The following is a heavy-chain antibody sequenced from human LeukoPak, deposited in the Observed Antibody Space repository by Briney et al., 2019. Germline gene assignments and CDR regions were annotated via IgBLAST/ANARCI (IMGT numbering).Heavy chain of an antibody. CDR3: ARLRYYYDSSGYYYVPDY. Sequence: GGSLRLSCAASGFTFSSYWMSWVRQAPGKGLEWVANIKQDGSEKYYVDSVKGRFTISRDNAKNSLYLQMNSLRAEDTAVYYCARLRYYYDSSGYYYVPDYWGQGALVTVSS. V-gene: IGHV3-7*01. J-gene: IGHJ4*02. CDR2: IKQDGSEK. CDR1: GFTFSSYW. D-gene: IGHD3-22*01.